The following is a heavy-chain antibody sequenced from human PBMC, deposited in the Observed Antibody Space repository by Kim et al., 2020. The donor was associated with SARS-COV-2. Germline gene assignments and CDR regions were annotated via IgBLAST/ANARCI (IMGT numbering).Heavy chain of an antibody. Sequence: YAESVKGRFTISRHNSKNTLYLQMNSLRAEDTAVYYCARVVLYGDYFDYWGQGTLVTVSS. V-gene: IGHV3-53*04. D-gene: IGHD3-16*02. J-gene: IGHJ4*02. CDR3: ARVVLYGDYFDY.